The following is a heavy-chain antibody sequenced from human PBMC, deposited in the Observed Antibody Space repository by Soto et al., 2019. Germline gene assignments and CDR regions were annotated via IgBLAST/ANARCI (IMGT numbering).Heavy chain of an antibody. CDR2: IYPRDSDP. CDR3: ARTDNPSFNFDY. Sequence: GESLKISCQVSGYSFTTFWIGWVRQMPGKGLEWVGLIYPRDSDPRYSPSFQGHVTISVDKSANTAYLRWSSLKASDTAIYYCARTDNPSFNFDYWGQGTQVTVSS. D-gene: IGHD1-1*01. J-gene: IGHJ4*02. CDR1: GYSFTTFW. V-gene: IGHV5-51*01.